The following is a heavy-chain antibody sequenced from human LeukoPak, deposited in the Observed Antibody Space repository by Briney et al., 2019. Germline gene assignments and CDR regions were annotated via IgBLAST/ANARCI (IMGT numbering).Heavy chain of an antibody. CDR3: AKGLVPAAIRVVDY. CDR1: GFTFSSYS. V-gene: IGHV3-23*01. Sequence: GGSLRLSCAASGFTFSSYSMNWVRQAPGKGLEWVSAISASGGSAYYADSVKGRFTISRDNSQNTLYLQVNSLRAEDTAVYYCAKGLVPAAIRVVDYWGQGTLVTVSS. D-gene: IGHD2-2*01. J-gene: IGHJ4*02. CDR2: ISASGGSA.